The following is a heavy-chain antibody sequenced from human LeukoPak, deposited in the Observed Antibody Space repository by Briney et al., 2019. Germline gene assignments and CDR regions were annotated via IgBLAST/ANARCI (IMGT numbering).Heavy chain of an antibody. Sequence: GGSLRLSCAASGFTFSSYWMSWVRQAPGKGLEWVANIKQDGNEKYYVDSVKGRFTISRDNAKNSLYPQMNSLRAEDTAVYYCARLYASSSGRAFDIWGQGTMVTVSS. CDR2: IKQDGNEK. D-gene: IGHD6-6*01. V-gene: IGHV3-7*03. CDR1: GFTFSSYW. J-gene: IGHJ3*02. CDR3: ARLYASSSGRAFDI.